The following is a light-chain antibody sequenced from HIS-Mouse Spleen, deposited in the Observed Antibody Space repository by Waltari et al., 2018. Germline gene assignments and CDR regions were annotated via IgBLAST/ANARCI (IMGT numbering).Light chain of an antibody. CDR3: SSYTSSSVV. J-gene: IGLJ2*01. V-gene: IGLV2-14*03. Sequence: QSALTQPASVSGSPGQSITISCTGPSRDVGGYNYVSWYQQHPGKAPKLMIYAVSNRPSGVSNRFSGSKSGNTASLTISGLQAEDEADYYCSSYTSSSVVFGGGTKLTVL. CDR1: SRDVGGYNY. CDR2: AVS.